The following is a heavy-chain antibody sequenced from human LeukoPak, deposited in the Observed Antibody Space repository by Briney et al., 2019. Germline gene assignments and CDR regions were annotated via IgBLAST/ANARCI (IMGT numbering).Heavy chain of an antibody. J-gene: IGHJ3*02. Sequence: PSETLSLTCTVSGGSISSSSYYWGWIRQPPGKGLEWIGSIYYSGSTYYNPSLKSQVTISVDTSKNQFSLKLSSVTAADTAVYYCASPDYGGNGDDAFDIWGQGTMVTVSS. CDR3: ASPDYGGNGDDAFDI. CDR1: GGSISSSSYY. D-gene: IGHD4-23*01. CDR2: IYYSGST. V-gene: IGHV4-39*01.